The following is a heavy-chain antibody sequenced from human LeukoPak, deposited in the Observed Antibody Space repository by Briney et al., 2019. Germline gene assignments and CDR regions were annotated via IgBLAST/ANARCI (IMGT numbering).Heavy chain of an antibody. J-gene: IGHJ4*02. CDR2: IIPIFGTA. CDR3: ARDRQYYYDSSGQGY. CDR1: GGTFSSYA. D-gene: IGHD3-22*01. V-gene: IGHV1-69*06. Sequence: GASVKVSCKASGGTFSSYAISWVRQAPGQGLEWMGRIIPIFGTANYAQKLQGRVTITADKSTSTAYMELSSLRSEDTAVYYCARDRQYYYDSSGQGYWGQATLVTVSS.